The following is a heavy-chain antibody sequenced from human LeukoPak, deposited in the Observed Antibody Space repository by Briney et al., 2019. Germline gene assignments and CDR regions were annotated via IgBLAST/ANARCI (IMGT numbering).Heavy chain of an antibody. J-gene: IGHJ4*02. D-gene: IGHD4-23*01. CDR2: ISAYNGNT. V-gene: IGHV1-18*01. CDR3: ARDGGAYYGGNSGVLDLDY. Sequence: ASVKVSCKASGYTFTSYGISWVRQAPGQGLEWMGWISAYNGNTNYAQKLQGRVTTTTDTSTSTAYMELRSLRSDDTAVYYCARDGGAYYGGNSGVLDLDYWGQGTLVTVSS. CDR1: GYTFTSYG.